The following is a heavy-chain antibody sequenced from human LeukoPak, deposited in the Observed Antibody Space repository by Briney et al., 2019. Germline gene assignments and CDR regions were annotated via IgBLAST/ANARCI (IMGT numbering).Heavy chain of an antibody. V-gene: IGHV1-18*01. Sequence: ASVKVSCKASGYTFTSYGISWVRQAPGQGLEWMGWISAYNGNTNYAQKLQGRVTMTTDTSTSTAYMELSRLRSDDTAVYYCARDQTDIVGAEAFDYWGQGTLVTVSS. J-gene: IGHJ4*02. CDR1: GYTFTSYG. CDR3: ARDQTDIVGAEAFDY. D-gene: IGHD1-26*01. CDR2: ISAYNGNT.